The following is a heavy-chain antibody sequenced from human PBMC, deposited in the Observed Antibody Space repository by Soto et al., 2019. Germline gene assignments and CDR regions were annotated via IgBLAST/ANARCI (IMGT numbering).Heavy chain of an antibody. CDR1: GCSVSSGSYY. D-gene: IGHD5-18*01. CDR2: IYYSGST. Sequence: XETLSLTCTVSGCSVSSGSYYWSWIRQPPGKGLEWIGYIYYSGSTNYNPSLKSRVTISVDTSKNQFSLKLSSVTAADTAVYYCAREWGGYSYGRHYYYYYGMDVWGQGSTVTVSS. CDR3: AREWGGYSYGRHYYYYYGMDV. J-gene: IGHJ6*02. V-gene: IGHV4-61*01.